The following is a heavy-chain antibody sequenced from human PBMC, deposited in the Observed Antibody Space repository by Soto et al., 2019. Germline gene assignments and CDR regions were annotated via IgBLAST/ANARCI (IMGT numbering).Heavy chain of an antibody. Sequence: PGWSLRLSCAASGFTFSSYGMHWVRQAPGKGLEWVAVIWYDGSNKYYADSVKGRFTISRDNSKNTLYLQMNSLRAEDTAVYYCARERYYDFWSGYENYYYYYMDVWGKGTTVTVSS. J-gene: IGHJ6*03. CDR3: ARERYYDFWSGYENYYYYYMDV. CDR2: IWYDGSNK. CDR1: GFTFSSYG. D-gene: IGHD3-3*01. V-gene: IGHV3-33*01.